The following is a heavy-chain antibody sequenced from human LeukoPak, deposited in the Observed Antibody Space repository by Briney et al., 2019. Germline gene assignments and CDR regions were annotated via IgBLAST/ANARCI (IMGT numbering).Heavy chain of an antibody. J-gene: IGHJ4*02. CDR1: GFTFSRYA. CDR3: AKDPSTMVRGAFDY. Sequence: GXLRLSCAASGFTFSRYAMSGVRQAPGKGVEWVSAISGSGGSTYYADSVKGGFTISRDNSKNTLYLQMNSLRAEDTAVYYCAKDPSTMVRGAFDYWGQGTLVTVSS. D-gene: IGHD3-10*01. V-gene: IGHV3-23*01. CDR2: ISGSGGST.